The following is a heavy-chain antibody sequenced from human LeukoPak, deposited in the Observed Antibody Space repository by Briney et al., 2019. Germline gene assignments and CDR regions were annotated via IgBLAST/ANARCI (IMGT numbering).Heavy chain of an antibody. V-gene: IGHV3-23*01. CDR1: GFTFSPYA. J-gene: IGHJ4*02. CDR3: AKVGEWYTGSPDY. CDR2: ISGTGGST. D-gene: IGHD1-26*01. Sequence: GGSLRLSCAASGFTFSPYAMTWVRQAPGKGLEWVSTISGTGGSTYFADSVQGRFTISRDNSKNTLYLQMNSLRAEDTAVYHCAKVGEWYTGSPDYWGQGTLVTVSS.